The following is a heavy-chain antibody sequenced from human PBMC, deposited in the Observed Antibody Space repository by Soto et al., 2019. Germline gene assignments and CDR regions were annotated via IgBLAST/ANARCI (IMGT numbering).Heavy chain of an antibody. D-gene: IGHD6-13*01. CDR1: GGSMRSYY. V-gene: IGHV4-59*01. J-gene: IGHJ6*02. CDR2: IYYSGGT. CDR3: AREGSSSWSGDYGMDV. Sequence: ASETLSLTCSVSGGSMRSYYWTWIRQPPGKGLEWIGYIYYSGGTNYNPSLKSRVTMSVDTSNNQFSLNLNSVTVADTAVYYCAREGSSSWSGDYGMDVWGQGTTVTVSS.